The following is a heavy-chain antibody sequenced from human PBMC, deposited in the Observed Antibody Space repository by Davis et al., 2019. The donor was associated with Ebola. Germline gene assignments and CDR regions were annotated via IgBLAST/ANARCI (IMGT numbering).Heavy chain of an antibody. D-gene: IGHD3-9*01. V-gene: IGHV3-33*03. CDR3: ASCPNDILTGYYLD. Sequence: PGGSLRLSCAASGFTFSDYYMSWVRQAPGKGLEWVAVIWYDGSNKYYADSVKGRFTISRDNAKNSLYLQMNSLRAEDTAVYYCASCPNDILTGYYLDWGQGTLVTVSS. CDR1: GFTFSDYY. CDR2: IWYDGSNK. J-gene: IGHJ4*02.